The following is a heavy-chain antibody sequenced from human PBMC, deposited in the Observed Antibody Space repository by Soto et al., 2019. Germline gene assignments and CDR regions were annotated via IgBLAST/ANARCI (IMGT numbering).Heavy chain of an antibody. CDR3: TTDSADRYYGSGNYGMDV. J-gene: IGHJ6*02. D-gene: IGHD3-10*01. CDR2: IKSKTDGGTT. V-gene: IGHV3-15*01. Sequence: GSLRLSCAASGFTFSNAWMSWVRQAPGKGLEWVGRIKSKTDGGTTDYAAPVKGRFTISRDDSKNTLYLQMNSLKTEDTAVYYYTTDSADRYYGSGNYGMDVWGQGTTVTVSS. CDR1: GFTFSNAW.